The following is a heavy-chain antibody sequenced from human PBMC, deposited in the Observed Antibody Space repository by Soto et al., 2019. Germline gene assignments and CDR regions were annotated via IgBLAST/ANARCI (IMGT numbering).Heavy chain of an antibody. CDR3: ANLDFTFGSFDVFDL. D-gene: IGHD3-3*01. CDR1: GYTFSDYR. V-gene: IGHV5-10-1*01. CDR2: IDSSDSYI. J-gene: IGHJ3*01. Sequence: GASQKISSQGAGYTFSDYRISWVRQMPGKGLEWLGTIDSSDSYITYSQSFHGDVTIAAYKSISTAFLRWTSLNSSDTAIYYCANLDFTFGSFDVFDLWGQGTMVTVSS.